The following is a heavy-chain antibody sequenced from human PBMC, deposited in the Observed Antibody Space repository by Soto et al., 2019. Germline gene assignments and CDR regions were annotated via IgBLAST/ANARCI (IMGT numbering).Heavy chain of an antibody. CDR3: VIGRDSGLYYFAF. V-gene: IGHV3-13*01. CDR2: INTAGDT. J-gene: IGHJ4*02. CDR1: GFTFGIYD. D-gene: IGHD2-21*01. Sequence: GGSLRLSCAASGFTFGIYDMHWVRQATGKGLEWVSTINTAGDTYSQGSVKGRFTISRENAKNSLYLQMNSLRVDDTVMYFCVIGRDSGLYYFAFSGQGTLVTGSA.